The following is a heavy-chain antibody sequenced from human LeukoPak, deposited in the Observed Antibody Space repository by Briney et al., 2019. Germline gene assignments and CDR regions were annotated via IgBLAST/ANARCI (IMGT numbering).Heavy chain of an antibody. D-gene: IGHD4-23*01. J-gene: IGHJ6*03. Sequence: SVKVSCKASGGTFSSYAINWVRQATGQGLEWMGGIIPIFGTANYAQKFQGRVTITTDESTRTAYMELSSLRSEDTAVYYCAIDLSDYGGNSDYYYMDVWGKGTTVTVSS. V-gene: IGHV1-69*05. CDR3: AIDLSDYGGNSDYYYMDV. CDR2: IIPIFGTA. CDR1: GGTFSSYA.